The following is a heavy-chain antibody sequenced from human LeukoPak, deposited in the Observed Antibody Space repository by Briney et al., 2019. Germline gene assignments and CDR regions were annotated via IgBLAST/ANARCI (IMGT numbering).Heavy chain of an antibody. Sequence: SETLSLTCTVSGGSISSYYWSWIRQPPGKGLEWIGYIYYSGSTNYNPSLKSRVTISVDTSKNQFSLKLSSVTAADTAVYYCARGGLQYFDWSHWGQGTLVTVSS. J-gene: IGHJ4*02. CDR2: IYYSGST. V-gene: IGHV4-59*01. CDR1: GGSISSYY. D-gene: IGHD3-9*01. CDR3: ARGGLQYFDWSH.